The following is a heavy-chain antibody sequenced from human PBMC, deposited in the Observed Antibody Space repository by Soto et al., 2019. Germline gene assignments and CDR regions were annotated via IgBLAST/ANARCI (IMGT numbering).Heavy chain of an antibody. CDR2: IYYSGST. J-gene: IGHJ5*02. CDR3: PRGFWPPHGPNWFHP. D-gene: IGHD3-3*01. Sequence: QVQLQESGPGLVKPSETLSLTCTVSGGSVSSGSYYWSWIRQPPGKGLEWIGYIYYSGSTNYNPSLKSRVTISVDTSKNQFSLKLSSVTAADTAVYYCPRGFWPPHGPNWFHPWGQGTLVTVSS. CDR1: GGSVSSGSYY. V-gene: IGHV4-61*01.